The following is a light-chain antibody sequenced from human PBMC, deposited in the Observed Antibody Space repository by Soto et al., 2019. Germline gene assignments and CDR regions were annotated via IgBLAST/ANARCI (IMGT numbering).Light chain of an antibody. Sequence: QSVLTQSPSVSGAPGQRVIMSCTGSSSNIGAGFDVHWYQQLPGSAPTLLIYDNTNRPTGVPDRFSGSKGGTSASLTITGLQADDEADYYCQSYDISLRGNVFGPGTKVTVL. CDR1: SSNIGAGFD. J-gene: IGLJ1*01. CDR2: DNT. V-gene: IGLV1-40*01. CDR3: QSYDISLRGNV.